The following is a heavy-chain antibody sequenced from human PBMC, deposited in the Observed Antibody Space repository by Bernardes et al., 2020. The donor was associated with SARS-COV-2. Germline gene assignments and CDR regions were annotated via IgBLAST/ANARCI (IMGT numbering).Heavy chain of an antibody. CDR2: IYYSGST. CDR1: GGSISSSSYY. J-gene: IGHJ4*02. V-gene: IGHV4-39*01. Sequence: SETLSLTCTVSGGSISSSSYYWGWIRQPPGKGLEWIGSIYYSGSTYYNPSLKSRVTISVDTSKNQFSLKLSSVTAADTAVYYCARQGGKARRVGATVGHDYCGQGTLVTVSS. D-gene: IGHD1-26*01. CDR3: ARQGGKARRVGATVGHDY.